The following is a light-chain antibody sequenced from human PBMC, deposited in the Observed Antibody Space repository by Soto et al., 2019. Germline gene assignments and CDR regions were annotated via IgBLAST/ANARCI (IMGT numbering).Light chain of an antibody. J-gene: IGKJ1*01. CDR3: QQYTNTNNPWM. CDR2: DAS. Sequence: DIPVTQSPPTLSASLGARVNITCRAIQTISTWMAWYQQKPGKAPKLLVYDASTLQSGVASRFSGSGSGTEFTLIISGLQPDDSATYYCQQYTNTNNPWMFGQGTKVDIK. V-gene: IGKV1-5*01. CDR1: QTISTW.